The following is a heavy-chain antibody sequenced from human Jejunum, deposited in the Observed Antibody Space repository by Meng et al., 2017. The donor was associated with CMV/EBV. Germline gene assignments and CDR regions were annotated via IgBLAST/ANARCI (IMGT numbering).Heavy chain of an antibody. J-gene: IGHJ5*01. CDR3: VNRAWLES. Sequence: EVQLLESGGGLVQPEGSLRLSCAASGFTFSSQTMRGVRQAPGKGLEWVSNIADSGGSTYYADSAKGRFTISRDNSKNTLYIQMNSLRAEDTAVYYCVNRAWLESWGQGTLVTVSS. CDR2: IADSGGST. CDR1: GFTFSSQT. V-gene: IGHV3-23*01.